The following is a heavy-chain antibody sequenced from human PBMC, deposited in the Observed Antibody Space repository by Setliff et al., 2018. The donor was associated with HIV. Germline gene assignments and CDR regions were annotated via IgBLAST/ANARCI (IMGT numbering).Heavy chain of an antibody. Sequence: SVKVSCKASGGTFSSYAISWVRQAPGQGLEWMGGIIPIFGTANYAQKFQGRVTITADESTSTAYMELRSLRSDDTAMYYCARGGGTHSLPYFFDFWGQGTLVTVSS. CDR2: IIPIFGTA. CDR3: ARGGGTHSLPYFFDF. J-gene: IGHJ4*02. CDR1: GGTFSSYA. V-gene: IGHV1-69*13.